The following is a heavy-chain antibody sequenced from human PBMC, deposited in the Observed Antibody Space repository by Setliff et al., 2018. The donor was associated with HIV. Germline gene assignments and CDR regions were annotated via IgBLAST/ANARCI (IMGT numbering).Heavy chain of an antibody. CDR1: GASIRTGSYY. V-gene: IGHV4-39*02. CDR2: IYYSGTT. CDR3: AREREAWSAYDS. Sequence: SETLSLTCTVSGASIRTGSYYWGWIRQPPGKGLEWIGTIYYSGTTYYNPSVKSRVTISVDTSKNQFSLNLTSVTATDTAVYYCAREREAWSAYDSWGQGTLVTVSS. J-gene: IGHJ5*02. D-gene: IGHD3-3*01.